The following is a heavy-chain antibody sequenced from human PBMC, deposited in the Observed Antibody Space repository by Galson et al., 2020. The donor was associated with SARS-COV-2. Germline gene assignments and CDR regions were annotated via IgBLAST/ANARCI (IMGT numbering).Heavy chain of an antibody. CDR2: ISSSSSYT. V-gene: IGHV3-11*06. CDR3: ARGGYCSGGNCSPSEYFQH. CDR1: GFTFSDYY. D-gene: IGHD2-15*01. Sequence: GGSLRLSCAASGFTFSDYYMSWIRQAPGKGLEWVSYISSSSSYTNYADSVKGRFTISRDNAKNSLYLQMNSLRAEDTAVYYCARGGYCSGGNCSPSEYFQHWGQGTLVTVSS. J-gene: IGHJ1*01.